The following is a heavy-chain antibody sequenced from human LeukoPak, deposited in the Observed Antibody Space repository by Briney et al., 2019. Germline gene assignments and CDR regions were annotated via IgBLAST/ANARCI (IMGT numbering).Heavy chain of an antibody. Sequence: SETLSLTCTVSGGSIRSSRHFWGWIRQPPGKGLEWVGTVSQSGTTYYNPSLKSRVTVSVDTSERQSSLKLSSVTAADTAVYYCATSQRPTGLYYFDYWGQGALVAVSS. D-gene: IGHD1-1*01. J-gene: IGHJ4*02. V-gene: IGHV4-39*01. CDR3: ATSQRPTGLYYFDY. CDR2: VSQSGTT. CDR1: GGSIRSSRHF.